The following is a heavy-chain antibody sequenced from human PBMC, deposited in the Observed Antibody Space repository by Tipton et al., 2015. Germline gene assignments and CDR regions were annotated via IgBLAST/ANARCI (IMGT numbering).Heavy chain of an antibody. CDR3: ARKPAGMIDYFDY. D-gene: IGHD3-22*01. CDR2: IFYSGSA. CDR1: GGSISGAYNY. J-gene: IGHJ4*02. Sequence: LRLSCTVSGGSISGAYNYWSWIRQHPTKGLEWIGYIFYSGSAFYNPSLKSRVTISVDTSKNQFSLRLSSVTAADTAVYYCARKPAGMIDYFDYWGQGTLVTVSS. V-gene: IGHV4-30-4*08.